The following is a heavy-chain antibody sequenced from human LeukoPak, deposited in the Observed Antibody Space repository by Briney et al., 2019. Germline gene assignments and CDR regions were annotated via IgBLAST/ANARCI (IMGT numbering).Heavy chain of an antibody. CDR1: GFTFSSYW. V-gene: IGHV3-74*01. CDR3: ARDPEGSVTTYFQH. Sequence: SGGSLRLSCAASGFTFSSYWMHWVRQAPGKGLVWVSRINSDGSSTIYADSVKGRFTISRDNAKNTLYLQMNSLRAEDTAVYYCARDPEGSVTTYFQHWGQGTLVTVSS. J-gene: IGHJ1*01. D-gene: IGHD4-17*01. CDR2: INSDGSST.